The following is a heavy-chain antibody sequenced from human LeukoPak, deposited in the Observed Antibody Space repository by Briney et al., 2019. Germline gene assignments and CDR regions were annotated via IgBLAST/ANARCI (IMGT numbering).Heavy chain of an antibody. D-gene: IGHD6-19*01. Sequence: GSLRLSCAASGFTFDDYAMHWVRQAPGKGLEWVSLISGDGGSTYYADSVKGRFTISRDNSKNSLYLQMNSLRTEDTALYYCARTPFSGWPFDYWGQGTLVTVSS. CDR3: ARTPFSGWPFDY. CDR2: ISGDGGST. J-gene: IGHJ4*02. V-gene: IGHV3-43*02. CDR1: GFTFDDYA.